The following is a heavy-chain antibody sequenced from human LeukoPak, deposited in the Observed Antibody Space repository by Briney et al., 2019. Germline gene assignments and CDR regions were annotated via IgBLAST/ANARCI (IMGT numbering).Heavy chain of an antibody. J-gene: IGHJ5*02. CDR1: GGSISSGAYY. Sequence: SETLSLTCTVSGGSISSGAYYWSWIRQPPGKGLEWVTYMYYSGGAYCSPSLKSRATISVDTSTNQVSLKLTSVTAADTAVYFCARPYYYDSRIDPWGRGTLVTVSS. CDR2: MYYSGGA. CDR3: ARPYYYDSRIDP. D-gene: IGHD3-22*01. V-gene: IGHV4-30-4*01.